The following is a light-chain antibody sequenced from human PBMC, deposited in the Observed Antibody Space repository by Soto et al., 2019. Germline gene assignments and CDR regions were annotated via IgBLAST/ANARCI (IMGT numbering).Light chain of an antibody. V-gene: IGKV3-11*01. CDR3: QQYNNWTWT. Sequence: EIVFTQSPATLSLSPGKRATLSCRASQNVHSYLAWYRQTPGQPPRLLIYDASNRATGIPVRFSCSGAGTECTLTISSLQSEDVAVDYCQQYNNWTWTFGQGTKVDIK. CDR2: DAS. CDR1: QNVHSY. J-gene: IGKJ1*01.